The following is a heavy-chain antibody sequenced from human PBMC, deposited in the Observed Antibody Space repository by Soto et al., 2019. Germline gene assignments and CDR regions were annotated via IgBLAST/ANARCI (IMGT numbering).Heavy chain of an antibody. J-gene: IGHJ4*02. CDR2: ISWNSGSI. V-gene: IGHV3-9*01. CDR1: GFTFDDYA. CDR3: AKAATRQLSTTIGY. D-gene: IGHD2-2*01. Sequence: AGGSLRLSCAACGFTFDDYAMHWVQQAPGKGLEWVSGISWNSGSIGYADSVKGRFTISRDNAKNSLYLQMNSLRAEDTALYYWAKAATRQLSTTIGYWGQGTLVSVAS.